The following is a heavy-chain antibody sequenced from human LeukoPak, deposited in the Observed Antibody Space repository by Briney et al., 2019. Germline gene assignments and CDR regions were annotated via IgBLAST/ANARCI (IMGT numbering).Heavy chain of an antibody. D-gene: IGHD2-21*01. J-gene: IGHJ3*02. CDR3: CHSLSGRTGAFDI. V-gene: IGHV6-1*01. CDR2: TYYRSKWYN. CDR1: GDSVSSNSAA. Sequence: SQTLSLTCAISGDSVSSNSAAWNWIRQSPSRGLEWLGRTYYRSKWYNDYAVSVKSRITINPDTSKNQFSLQLDSVTPEDTAVYYCCHSLSGRTGAFDIWAGGQWSPSLQ.